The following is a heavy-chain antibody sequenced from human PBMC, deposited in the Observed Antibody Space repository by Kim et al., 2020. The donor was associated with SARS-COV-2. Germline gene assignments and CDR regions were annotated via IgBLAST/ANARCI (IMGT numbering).Heavy chain of an antibody. CDR3: ASVLTPGQD. D-gene: IGHD2-15*01. CDR2: IIPDGRST. V-gene: IGHV3-74*01. CDR1: GFTFSECW. Sequence: GGSLRLSCAASGFTFSECWLHWVRQSPGKGLVWVSRIIPDGRSTSYADSVKGRFTISRDNAKNTLYLQMNSLRAEDTAVYYCASVLTPGQDWRQGTLVT. J-gene: IGHJ4*02.